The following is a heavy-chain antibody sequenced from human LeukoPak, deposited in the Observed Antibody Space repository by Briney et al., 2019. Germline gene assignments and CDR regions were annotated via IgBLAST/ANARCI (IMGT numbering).Heavy chain of an antibody. V-gene: IGHV3-23*01. CDR1: GFTFSNYA. CDR2: ISGSGIST. D-gene: IGHD2-2*01. J-gene: IGHJ4*02. CDR3: ASHCSSTSCYYY. Sequence: GGSLRLSCAGSGFTFSNYAMSWVRQAPGKGLDWVSAISGSGISTYYADSVKGRFTISRDNSKNTLYLQMNSLRAEDTAIYYCASHCSSTSCYYYWGQGTLVTVSS.